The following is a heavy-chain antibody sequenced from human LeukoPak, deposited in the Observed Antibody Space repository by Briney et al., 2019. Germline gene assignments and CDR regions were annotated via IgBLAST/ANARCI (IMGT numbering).Heavy chain of an antibody. V-gene: IGHV3-7*01. J-gene: IGHJ4*02. CDR2: IKPDGGEK. Sequence: GGSLRLSCAASGFTFSSNWMSWVRQAPGKGLEWVANIKPDGGEKYYVDSVKGRFTISRDNAKNSLYLQMNSLRAEDTAVYYCVRMGRYGDYDYWGQGTLVTVSS. CDR3: VRMGRYGDYDY. D-gene: IGHD4-17*01. CDR1: GFTFSSNW.